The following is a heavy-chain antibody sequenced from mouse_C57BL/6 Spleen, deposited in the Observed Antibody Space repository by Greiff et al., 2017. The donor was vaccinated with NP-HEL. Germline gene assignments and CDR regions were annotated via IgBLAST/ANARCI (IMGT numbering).Heavy chain of an antibody. J-gene: IGHJ4*01. CDR3: AREGDYYGSSYHAMDY. CDR1: GYTFTSYG. V-gene: IGHV1-81*01. CDR2: IYPRSGNT. Sequence: QVQLQQSGAELARPGASVKLSCKASGYTFTSYGISWVKQRTGQGLEWIGEIYPRSGNTYYNEKFKGKATLTADKSSSTAYMELRSLTSEDSAVYFCAREGDYYGSSYHAMDYWGQGTSVTVSS. D-gene: IGHD1-1*01.